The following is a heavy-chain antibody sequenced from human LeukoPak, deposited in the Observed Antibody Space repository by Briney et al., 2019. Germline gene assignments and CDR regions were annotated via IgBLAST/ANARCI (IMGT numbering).Heavy chain of an antibody. D-gene: IGHD1-26*01. V-gene: IGHV4-39*07. CDR2: IYYSGST. J-gene: IGHJ3*02. Sequence: PSETLSLTCIVSGGSISSSSYYWGWIRQPPGKGLEWIGSIYYSGSTYYNPSLKSRVTISVDTSKNQFSLKLSSVTAADTAVYYCARGVGADAFDIWGQGTMVTVSS. CDR1: GGSISSSSYY. CDR3: ARGVGADAFDI.